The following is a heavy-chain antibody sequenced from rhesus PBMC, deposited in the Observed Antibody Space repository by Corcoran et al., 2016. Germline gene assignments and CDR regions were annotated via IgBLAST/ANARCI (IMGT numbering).Heavy chain of an antibody. CDR2: IYGSGSST. J-gene: IGHJ4*01. D-gene: IGHD5-24*01. Sequence: QVQLQESGPGLVKPSETLSLTCAVSGYSISSGYYWGWIRQPPGKGLEWIGYIYGSGSSTNYNPSLKSRVTLSVDTSKNQLSLKLSSVTTADTAVYYCARTPSGYSFHADYWGQGVLVTVSS. V-gene: IGHV4S11*01. CDR1: GYSISSGYY. CDR3: ARTPSGYSFHADY.